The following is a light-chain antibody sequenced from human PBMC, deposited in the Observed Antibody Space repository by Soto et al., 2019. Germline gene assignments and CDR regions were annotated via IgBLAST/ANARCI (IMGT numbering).Light chain of an antibody. CDR3: SSYTSSSNPVV. CDR1: SRDVGGYNY. CDR2: DVS. J-gene: IGLJ2*01. Sequence: QSVLTQPASVSGSPGQSITISCTGTSRDVGGYNYVSWYQQHPGKAPKLMIYDVSNRPSGVSNRFSGSKSGNTASLTISGLQAEDEADYYCSSYTSSSNPVVFGGGTKLTVL. V-gene: IGLV2-14*01.